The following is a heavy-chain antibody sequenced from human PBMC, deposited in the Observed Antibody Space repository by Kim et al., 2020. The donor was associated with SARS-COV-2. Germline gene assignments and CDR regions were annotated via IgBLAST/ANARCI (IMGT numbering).Heavy chain of an antibody. CDR3: ARRQFTSGWYYFDY. CDR2: INSDGTTT. Sequence: GGSLRLSCAASGFTFSSHWMHWVRQAPGKGLVWVSRINSDGTTTSYGDSVKGRFTISRDNAKNTLYLQMNSLTAEDTAVYCCARRQFTSGWYYFDYWGQG. CDR1: GFTFSSHW. D-gene: IGHD6-19*01. V-gene: IGHV3-74*01. J-gene: IGHJ4*02.